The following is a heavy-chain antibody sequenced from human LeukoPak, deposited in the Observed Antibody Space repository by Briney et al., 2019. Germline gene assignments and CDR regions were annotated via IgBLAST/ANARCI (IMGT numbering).Heavy chain of an antibody. D-gene: IGHD6-13*01. Sequence: GGSLRLSCVASGFTFSNHAMHWVRQAPGKGLEWVAVISYDGSYKYYADSVKGRFTISRDNSQNTLYLQMNSLRAEDTAVYHCAKDGRLTAAGTFDYWGQGTLVTVSS. V-gene: IGHV3-30*18. J-gene: IGHJ4*02. CDR2: ISYDGSYK. CDR1: GFTFSNHA. CDR3: AKDGRLTAAGTFDY.